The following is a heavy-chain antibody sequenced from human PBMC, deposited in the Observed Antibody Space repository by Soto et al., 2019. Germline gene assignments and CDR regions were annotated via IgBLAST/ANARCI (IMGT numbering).Heavy chain of an antibody. CDR2: ISWNSGSI. V-gene: IGHV3-9*01. J-gene: IGHJ4*02. Sequence: GGSLRLSCAASGFTFDDYAMHWVRQAPGKGLEWVSGISWNSGSIGYADSVKGRFTISRDNTKNSLYLQMNSLRAEDTAMYYCARDGVSSTEYTWHYGTYFDYRGQGALVTVSS. CDR3: ARDGVSSTEYTWHYGTYFDY. CDR1: GFTFDDYA. D-gene: IGHD1-20*01.